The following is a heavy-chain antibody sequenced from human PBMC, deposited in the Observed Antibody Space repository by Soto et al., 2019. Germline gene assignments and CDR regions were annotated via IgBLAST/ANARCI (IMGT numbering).Heavy chain of an antibody. CDR2: IIPIFGTA. CDR1: GGTFSSYA. V-gene: IGHV1-69*06. Sequence: QVQLVQSGAEVKKPGSSVKVSCKASGGTFSSYAISWVRQAPGQGLEWMGGIIPIFGTANYAQKFQGRVTLTANKSTSTGYMGLSSLICEETAVYYCARGRGGLLAVGELLGYFDYWGQGTLVTVSS. J-gene: IGHJ4*02. D-gene: IGHD3-10*01. CDR3: ARGRGGLLAVGELLGYFDY.